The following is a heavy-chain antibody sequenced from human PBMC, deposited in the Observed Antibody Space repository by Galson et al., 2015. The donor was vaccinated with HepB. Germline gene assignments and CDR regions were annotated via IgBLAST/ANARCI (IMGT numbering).Heavy chain of an antibody. Sequence: SVKVSCKASGYTFTSYAMHWVRQAPGQRLEWMGWINAGNGNTKYSQKFQGRVTITRDTSASTAYMELSSLRSEDTAVYYCARESRDFSWYFDLWGRGTLVTVSS. CDR1: GYTFTSYA. CDR2: INAGNGNT. V-gene: IGHV1-3*01. CDR3: ARESRDFSWYFDL. D-gene: IGHD2/OR15-2a*01. J-gene: IGHJ2*01.